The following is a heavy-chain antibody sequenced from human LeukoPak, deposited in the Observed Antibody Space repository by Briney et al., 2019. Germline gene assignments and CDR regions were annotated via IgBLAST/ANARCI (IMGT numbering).Heavy chain of an antibody. CDR1: GGSFSGYY. Sequence: SETLSLTCAVYGGSFSGYYWSWIRQPPGKGLEWIGEINHSGSTNYNPSLKSRVTISVDTSKNQFSLKLSSVTAADTAVYYCARGDTMIVVVSNSFDPWGQGTLVTVSS. D-gene: IGHD3-22*01. J-gene: IGHJ5*02. V-gene: IGHV4-34*01. CDR3: ARGDTMIVVVSNSFDP. CDR2: INHSGST.